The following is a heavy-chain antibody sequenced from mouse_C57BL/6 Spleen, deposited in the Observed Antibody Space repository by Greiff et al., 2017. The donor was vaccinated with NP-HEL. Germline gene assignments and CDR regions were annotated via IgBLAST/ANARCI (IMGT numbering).Heavy chain of an antibody. CDR1: GYAFSSYW. Sequence: VQLQESGAELVKPGASVKISCKASGYAFSSYWMNWVKQRPGKGLEWIGQIYPGDGDTNYNGKFKGKATLTADKSSSTAYMQLSSLTSEDSAVYFCARWGYDDEGDFDYWGQGTTLTVSS. J-gene: IGHJ2*01. CDR3: ARWGYDDEGDFDY. D-gene: IGHD2-4*01. CDR2: IYPGDGDT. V-gene: IGHV1-80*01.